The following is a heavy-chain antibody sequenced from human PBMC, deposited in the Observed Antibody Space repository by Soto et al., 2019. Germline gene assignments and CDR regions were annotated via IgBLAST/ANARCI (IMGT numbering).Heavy chain of an antibody. D-gene: IGHD3-3*01. J-gene: IGHJ4*02. CDR3: ARDGGPDYDFWSGYRQAFDY. Sequence: QVQLVQSGAEVKKPGASVKVSCKASGYTFTGYYMHWVRQAPGQGLEWMGWINPNSGGTNYAQKVQGRVTMTRDTSISTAYMELSRLRSDDTAVYYCARDGGPDYDFWSGYRQAFDYWGQGTLVTVSS. CDR1: GYTFTGYY. V-gene: IGHV1-2*02. CDR2: INPNSGGT.